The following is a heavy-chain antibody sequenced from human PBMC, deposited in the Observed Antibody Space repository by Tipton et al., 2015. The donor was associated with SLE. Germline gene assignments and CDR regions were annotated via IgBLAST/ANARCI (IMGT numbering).Heavy chain of an antibody. D-gene: IGHD2-2*01. CDR1: GFSFDESG. J-gene: IGHJ6*03. V-gene: IGHV3-20*04. CDR2: ISGNGGRT. CDR3: ARVYCSSTSCYGYYYMDV. Sequence: SLRLSCTASGFSFDESGMGWVRQVPGKGLEWVSGISGNGGRTGNGDSVKGRFIISRDNAKNSLYLQMNRLRVEDTAVYYCARVYCSSTSCYGYYYMDVWGKGTTVTVSS.